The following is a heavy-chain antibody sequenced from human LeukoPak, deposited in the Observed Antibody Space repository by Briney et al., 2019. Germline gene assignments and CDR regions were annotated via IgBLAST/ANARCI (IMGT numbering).Heavy chain of an antibody. V-gene: IGHV1-46*01. CDR1: GYTFTSYY. CDR2: INPSGGST. Sequence: ASVKVSCKASGYTFTSYYMHWVRQARGQGLEWMGIINPSGGSTSYAQKFQGRVTMTRDTSTSTVYMELSSLRSEDTAVYYCARDLSAAMISLTYLPDYWGQGTLVTVSS. J-gene: IGHJ4*02. D-gene: IGHD5-18*01. CDR3: ARDLSAAMISLTYLPDY.